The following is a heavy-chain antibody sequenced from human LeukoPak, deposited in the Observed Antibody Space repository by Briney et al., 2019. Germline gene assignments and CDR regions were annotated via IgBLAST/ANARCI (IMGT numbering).Heavy chain of an antibody. Sequence: ASVKVSCKASGYTFTSYYMHWVRQAPGQGLEWMGIINPSGGSTSYAQKFQGRVTMTRDTSTSTVYMELSSLRSEDTAVYYCARSAYCGGDCHLSYFDYWGQGTLVTVSS. D-gene: IGHD2-21*02. CDR3: ARSAYCGGDCHLSYFDY. J-gene: IGHJ4*02. CDR2: INPSGGST. CDR1: GYTFTSYY. V-gene: IGHV1-46*01.